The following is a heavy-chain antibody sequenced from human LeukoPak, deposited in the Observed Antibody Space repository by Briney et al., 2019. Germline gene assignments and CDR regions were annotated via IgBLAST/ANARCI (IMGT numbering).Heavy chain of an antibody. CDR2: INPNSGGT. D-gene: IGHD1-14*01. Sequence: ASVKVSCKASGYTFTGYYMHWVRQAPGQGLEWMGWINPNSGGTNYAQKFQGRVTMTRDTSISTAYMELSRLRSDDTAVYYRARPSQPEWERFDYWGQGTLVTVSS. J-gene: IGHJ4*02. CDR1: GYTFTGYY. CDR3: ARPSQPEWERFDY. V-gene: IGHV1-2*02.